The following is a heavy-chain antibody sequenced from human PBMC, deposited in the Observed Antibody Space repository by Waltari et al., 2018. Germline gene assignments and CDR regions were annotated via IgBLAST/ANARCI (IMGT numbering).Heavy chain of an antibody. CDR1: GGTFSSYA. CDR2: IIPIFGTA. CDR3: ARAGPKTTNYYYGMDV. D-gene: IGHD4-17*01. Sequence: QVQLVQSGAEVKKPGSSVKVSCKASGGTFSSYAISWVRQAPGQGLEWMGRIIPIFGTANYAQKCQGRVTITADKSTSTAYMELSSLRSEDTAVYYCARAGPKTTNYYYGMDVWGQGTTVTVSS. J-gene: IGHJ6*02. V-gene: IGHV1-69*08.